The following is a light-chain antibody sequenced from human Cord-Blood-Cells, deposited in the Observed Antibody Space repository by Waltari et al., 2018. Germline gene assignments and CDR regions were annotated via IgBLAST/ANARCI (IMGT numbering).Light chain of an antibody. Sequence: QSALTQPASVSGSPGPSITISCTGTSSDVGSYNLVSWYQQHPGKAPKLMIYEGSKRPSGVSNRFSGSKSGNTASLTISGLQAEDEADCYCCSYAGSVVFGGGTKLTVL. CDR3: CSYAGSVV. V-gene: IGLV2-23*01. J-gene: IGLJ2*01. CDR2: EGS. CDR1: SSDVGSYNL.